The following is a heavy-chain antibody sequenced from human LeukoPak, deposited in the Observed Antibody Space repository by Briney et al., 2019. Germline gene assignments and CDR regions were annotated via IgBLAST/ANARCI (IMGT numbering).Heavy chain of an antibody. Sequence: GGSLTLSCAASGFTFNKYAMNWVRQAPGQGLEWVSTISGSGGSTYYADSVKGRFTISRDNSKNTLFLQMNSLRAEDTAVYYCAKEGDDDYVDYWGQGTLVTVSS. J-gene: IGHJ4*02. V-gene: IGHV3-23*01. CDR2: ISGSGGST. CDR1: GFTFNKYA. D-gene: IGHD1-26*01. CDR3: AKEGDDDYVDY.